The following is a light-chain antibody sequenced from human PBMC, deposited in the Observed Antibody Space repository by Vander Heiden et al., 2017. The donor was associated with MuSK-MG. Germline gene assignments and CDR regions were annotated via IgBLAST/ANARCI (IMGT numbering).Light chain of an antibody. J-gene: IGLJ2*01. CDR3: QVWDSSSVV. Sequence: SYVLTQPPSVSVAPGQTARITWEGNNIGSKSVHCYQQKPGQAPVLVVYDDSDRPSGIPERFSGSNSGNTATLTISRVEAGDEADYYCQVWDSSSVVFGGGTKLTVL. CDR2: DDS. CDR1: NIGSKS. V-gene: IGLV3-21*02.